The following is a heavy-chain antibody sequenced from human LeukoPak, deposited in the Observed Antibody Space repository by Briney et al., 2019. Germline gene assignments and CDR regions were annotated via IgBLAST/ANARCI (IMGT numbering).Heavy chain of an antibody. D-gene: IGHD3-10*01. CDR1: GFTFDDYA. CDR2: ISWDGGST. Sequence: GGSLRLSCAASGFTFDDYAMHWVRQAPGMGLEWVSLISWDGGSTYYADSVKGRFTISRDNSKNSLYLQMNSLRAEDTALYYCSKDGNYGSGPHYFDYWGQGTLVTVSS. V-gene: IGHV3-43D*03. J-gene: IGHJ4*02. CDR3: SKDGNYGSGPHYFDY.